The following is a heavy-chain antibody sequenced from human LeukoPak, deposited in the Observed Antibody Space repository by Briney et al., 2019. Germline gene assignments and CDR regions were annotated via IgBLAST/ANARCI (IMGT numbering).Heavy chain of an antibody. Sequence: QSGGSLRLSCAASGFTFSSYAIHWVRQAPGKGQEWVAVISYDGSNKYYADSVKGRFTISRDNSENTLYLQMNSPRAEDTAVYYCARSPSHRWGYDILTGYRPYYYGMDVWGQGTTVTVSS. D-gene: IGHD3-9*01. V-gene: IGHV3-30-3*01. CDR3: ARSPSHRWGYDILTGYRPYYYGMDV. CDR2: ISYDGSNK. J-gene: IGHJ6*02. CDR1: GFTFSSYA.